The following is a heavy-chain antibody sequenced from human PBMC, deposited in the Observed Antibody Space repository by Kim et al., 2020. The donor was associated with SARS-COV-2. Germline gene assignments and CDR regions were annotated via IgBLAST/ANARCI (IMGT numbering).Heavy chain of an antibody. CDR2: IIPIFGTA. CDR1: GGTFSSYA. V-gene: IGHV1-69*13. Sequence: SVKVSCKASGGTFSSYAISWVRQAPGQGLEWMGGIIPIFGTANYAQKFQGRVTITADESTSTAYMELSSLRSEDTAVYYCARAVVVPAARGDYYYYGMDVWGQGTTVTVSS. CDR3: ARAVVVPAARGDYYYYGMDV. J-gene: IGHJ6*02. D-gene: IGHD2-2*01.